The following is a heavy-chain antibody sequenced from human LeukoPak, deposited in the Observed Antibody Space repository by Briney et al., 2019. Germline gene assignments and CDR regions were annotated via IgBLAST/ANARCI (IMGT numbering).Heavy chain of an antibody. CDR3: AGGDYLDY. Sequence: SETLSLTCAVYGGSFSGYYWSWIRQPPGKGLEWIGSIYYSGSTYYNPSLKSRVTISVDTSKNQFSLKLSSVTAADTAVYYCAGGDYLDYWGQGTLVTVSS. J-gene: IGHJ4*02. V-gene: IGHV4-34*01. CDR2: IYYSGST. CDR1: GGSFSGYY.